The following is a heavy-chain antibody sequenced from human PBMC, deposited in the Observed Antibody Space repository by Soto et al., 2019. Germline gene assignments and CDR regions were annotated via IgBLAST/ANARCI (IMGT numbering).Heavy chain of an antibody. CDR3: ARYICVSFICCSCYRSHFYY. CDR1: GGSISSANYY. Sequence: SETLSLTCTVSGGSISSANYYWSWLRQNPEKGLEWIGYIYYTGSTYYNPSLKTRFSISLVTSKKQFSLKVSSLTAADTAVYYCARYICVSFICCSCYRSHFYYWAQRTLVTVSS. J-gene: IGHJ4*02. D-gene: IGHD2-15*01. V-gene: IGHV4-31*03. CDR2: IYYTGST.